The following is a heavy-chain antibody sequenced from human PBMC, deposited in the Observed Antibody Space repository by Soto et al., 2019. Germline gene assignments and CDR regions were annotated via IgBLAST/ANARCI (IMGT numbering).Heavy chain of an antibody. CDR1: GLSLRTTGVG. CDR2: LFWDDDQ. CDR3: VQSRCGGDCLEIYSSHAYNGLDV. Sequence: QVTLKESGPPLVKPTQTRTLTCTVSGLSLRTTGVGVGWVRQPPGKALEWLALLFWDDDQRYSPSLRSILTIAKDISEKQVVLTMTNMDTVDTATYYCVQSRCGGDCLEIYSSHAYNGLDVWGQGTTVTVSS. V-gene: IGHV2-5*02. D-gene: IGHD2-21*02. J-gene: IGHJ6*02.